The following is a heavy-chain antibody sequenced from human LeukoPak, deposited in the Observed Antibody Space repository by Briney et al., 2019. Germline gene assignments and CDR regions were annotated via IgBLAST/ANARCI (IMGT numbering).Heavy chain of an antibody. D-gene: IGHD3-10*01. CDR2: SYYSGST. Sequence: SETLSLTCTVSGGSISSSSYYWGWIRQPPGKGLEWIGSSYYSGSTYYNPSLKSRVTISVDTSKNQFSLKLSSVTAADTAVYYCARHISEAMDVWGKGTTVTVSS. V-gene: IGHV4-39*01. J-gene: IGHJ6*04. CDR3: ARHISEAMDV. CDR1: GGSISSSSYY.